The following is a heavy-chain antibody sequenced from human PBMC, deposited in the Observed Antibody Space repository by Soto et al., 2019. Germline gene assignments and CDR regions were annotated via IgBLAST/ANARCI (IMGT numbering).Heavy chain of an antibody. Sequence: QLQLQESGPGLVKPSETLSLTCTVSGGSISSSSYYWGWIRQPPGKGLEWIGNIYYSGSAYYNPSLKNRVTISVDMSKNNFSLKLSTVTAADTAVYYCARRGVSGSVDYWGQGTLVTVSS. CDR1: GGSISSSSYY. V-gene: IGHV4-39*02. J-gene: IGHJ4*02. CDR3: ARRGVSGSVDY. CDR2: IYYSGSA. D-gene: IGHD3-10*01.